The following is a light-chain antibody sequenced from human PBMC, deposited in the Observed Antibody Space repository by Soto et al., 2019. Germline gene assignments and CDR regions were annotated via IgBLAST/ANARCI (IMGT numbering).Light chain of an antibody. V-gene: IGLV2-14*02. CDR2: DVS. CDR3: SSHTSSSTPYV. J-gene: IGLJ1*01. CDR1: SSDVGSYNL. Sequence: QSVLTQPASVSGSPGQSITISCTGTSSDVGSYNLVSWYQQHPGKAPKLIIYDVSSRPSGVSNRFSGSKSGNTASLTISGLQAEDEADYSCSSHTSSSTPYVFGTGTKVTVL.